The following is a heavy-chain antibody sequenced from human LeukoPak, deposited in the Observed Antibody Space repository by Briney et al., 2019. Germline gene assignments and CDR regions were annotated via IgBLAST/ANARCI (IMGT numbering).Heavy chain of an antibody. CDR1: GFTFSNYA. V-gene: IGHV3-23*01. J-gene: IGHJ4*02. CDR3: AKGTIAMSGTSLNY. CDR2: VSGSGGST. D-gene: IGHD6-19*01. Sequence: GGSLRLSCAASGFTFSNYAINWVRQSPGKGLEWVSGVSGSGGSTYYADYVKGRFTISRDNSKNKLYLQMNSLRAEDTAVYYCAKGTIAMSGTSLNYWGQGTLVTVSS.